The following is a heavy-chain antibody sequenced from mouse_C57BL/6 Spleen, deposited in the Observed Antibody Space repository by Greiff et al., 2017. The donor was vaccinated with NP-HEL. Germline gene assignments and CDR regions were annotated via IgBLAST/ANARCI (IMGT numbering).Heavy chain of an antibody. D-gene: IGHD1-1*01. CDR3: ARPYGSSLDY. Sequence: VQLQQSGAELVMPGASVKLSCKASGYTFTSYWMHWVKQRPGQGLEWIGEIDPSDSYTNYNQKFKGKSTLTVDKSSSTAYMQLSSLTSEDSAVYYCARPYGSSLDYWGQGTTLTVSS. CDR2: IDPSDSYT. J-gene: IGHJ2*01. CDR1: GYTFTSYW. V-gene: IGHV1-69*01.